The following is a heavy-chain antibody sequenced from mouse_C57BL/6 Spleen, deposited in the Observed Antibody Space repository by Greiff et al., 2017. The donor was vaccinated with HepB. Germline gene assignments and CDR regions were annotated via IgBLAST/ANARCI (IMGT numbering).Heavy chain of an antibody. CDR3: ARSGYGTTGDY. J-gene: IGHJ2*01. D-gene: IGHD2-1*01. CDR2: IYPGSGST. Sequence: QVQLQQPGAELVKPGASVKMSCKASGYTFTSYWIIWVKQRPGQGLEWIGDIYPGSGSTNYNEKFKSKVTLTVDTSSSTAYMQLSSLTSEDSAVYYCARSGYGTTGDYWGQGTTLTVSS. V-gene: IGHV1-55*01. CDR1: GYTFTSYW.